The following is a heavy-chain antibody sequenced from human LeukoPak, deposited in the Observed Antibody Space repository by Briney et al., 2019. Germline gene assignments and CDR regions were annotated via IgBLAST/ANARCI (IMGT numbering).Heavy chain of an antibody. CDR2: IGGSGGNT. CDR3: ANLPYDSSGYWAYFDN. J-gene: IGHJ4*02. Sequence: PGGSLRLSCAASGFTFSSYAMSWVRQAPGKGLEWVSGIGGSGGNTYYADSVKGRFTISGDSSKNVLYLQMNSLRAEDTAVYYCANLPYDSSGYWAYFDNWGQGTLVTVSS. V-gene: IGHV3-23*01. D-gene: IGHD3-22*01. CDR1: GFTFSSYA.